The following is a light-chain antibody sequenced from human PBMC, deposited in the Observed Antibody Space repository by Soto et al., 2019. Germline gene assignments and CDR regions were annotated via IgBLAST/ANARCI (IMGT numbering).Light chain of an antibody. CDR1: QIFSRSY. J-gene: IGKJ2*01. CDR2: GAS. CDR3: QQYRTSPYT. Sequence: EIVLTQSPGTLSLSPGERATLSCRASQIFSRSYLAWYQQRPGQAPRLLIYGASTRATGIPDRFSGGGSGTDFTLTITRLEPEDFAVYYCQQYRTSPYTFGPGTKLDIK. V-gene: IGKV3-20*01.